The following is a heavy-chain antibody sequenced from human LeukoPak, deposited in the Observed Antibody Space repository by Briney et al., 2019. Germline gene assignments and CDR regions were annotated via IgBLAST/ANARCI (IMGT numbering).Heavy chain of an antibody. CDR3: SRDLRGRDDY. CDR2: INEDGSTT. J-gene: IGHJ4*02. V-gene: IGHV3-74*01. D-gene: IGHD5-24*01. CDR1: GFTFSSNW. Sequence: GGSLRLSCAASGFTFSSNWMHWVRQAPGKGLVWVSRINEDGSTTNYADSVKGRSTIFRDNAKNTLYLQMNSLRAEDTAVYYCSRDLRGRDDYWGQGILVIVSS.